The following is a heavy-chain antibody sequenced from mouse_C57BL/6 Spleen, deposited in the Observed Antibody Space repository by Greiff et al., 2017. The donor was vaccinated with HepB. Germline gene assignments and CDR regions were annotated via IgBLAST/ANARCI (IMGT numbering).Heavy chain of an antibody. V-gene: IGHV1-59*01. J-gene: IGHJ3*01. CDR2: IDPSDSYT. Sequence: VQLQQPGAELVRPGTSVKLSCKASGYTFTSYWMHWVKQRPGQGLEWIGVIDPSDSYTNYNQKFKGKATLTVDTSSSTAYMQRSSLTSEDSAVYYCARPPYGYDDGAWFAYWGQGTLVTVSA. CDR1: GYTFTSYW. CDR3: ARPPYGYDDGAWFAY. D-gene: IGHD2-2*01.